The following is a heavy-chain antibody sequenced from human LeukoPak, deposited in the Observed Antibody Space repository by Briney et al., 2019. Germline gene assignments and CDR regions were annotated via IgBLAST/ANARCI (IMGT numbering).Heavy chain of an antibody. CDR3: ARGRAMSTNWSDP. D-gene: IGHD2-2*01. J-gene: IGHJ5*02. CDR2: ISSSSSSV. CDR1: GFTFSSYS. V-gene: IGHV3-48*01. Sequence: PGGSLRLSCAASGFTFSSYSMNWVRQAPGKGLEWVSYISSSSSSVYYADSVKGRFTISRDNAKNSLYLQMNSLRAEDTAVYYCARGRAMSTNWSDPWGQGTLVTVSS.